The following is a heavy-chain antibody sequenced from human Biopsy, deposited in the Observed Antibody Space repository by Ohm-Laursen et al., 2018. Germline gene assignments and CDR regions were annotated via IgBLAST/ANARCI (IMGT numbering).Heavy chain of an antibody. CDR2: IYTGGTT. Sequence: SLRLSCAASGFTVSNKYMSWVRQAPGKGLEWVSVIYTGGTTHYADSVRGRFTISRDNSKNTLYLQMNSLRAEDTAVYYCATEVVPAGIGGHWLDPWGQGTLVIVSS. V-gene: IGHV3-53*01. J-gene: IGHJ5*02. CDR1: GFTVSNKY. CDR3: ATEVVPAGIGGHWLDP. D-gene: IGHD2-2*01.